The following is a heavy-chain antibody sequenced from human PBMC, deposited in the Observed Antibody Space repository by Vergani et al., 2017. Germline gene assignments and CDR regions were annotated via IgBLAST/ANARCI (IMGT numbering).Heavy chain of an antibody. V-gene: IGHV3-23*01. D-gene: IGHD3-3*01. J-gene: IGHJ4*02. Sequence: EVQLLESGGGLVQPGGSLRLSCAASGFTFSSYAMSWVRQAPGKGLEWVSAISGSGGSTYYADSVKGRFTISRDNSKNTLYLQMNSLRAEETAVYYCAKDFWSGYYGCWFDYWGQGTLVTVSS. CDR1: GFTFSSYA. CDR3: AKDFWSGYYGCWFDY. CDR2: ISGSGGST.